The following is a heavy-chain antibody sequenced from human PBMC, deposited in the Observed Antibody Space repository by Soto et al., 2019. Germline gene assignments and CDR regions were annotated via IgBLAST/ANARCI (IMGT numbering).Heavy chain of an antibody. D-gene: IGHD2-21*01. CDR3: ARHPAVGIPSEHYYYGTDV. CDR1: RGSIIRSSYY. J-gene: IGHJ6*02. V-gene: IGHV4-39*01. CDR2: IYYSGST. Sequence: QLQLQESGPGLVKASETLSLTCSVSRGSIIRSSYYWGWIRQPPGKGLEWIGSIYYSGSTYYNLSFKSLVNISVDTSKNQFSLMLTSVTAADTAMYYCARHPAVGIPSEHYYYGTDVWGQGTTVTVSS.